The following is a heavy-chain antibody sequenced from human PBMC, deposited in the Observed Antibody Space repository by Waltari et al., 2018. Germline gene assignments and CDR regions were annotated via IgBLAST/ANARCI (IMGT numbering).Heavy chain of an antibody. CDR3: AKNGD. Sequence: EVQLVESGGGLVQPGRSLRLSCAASGFTFDDYAMHWVRQAPGKGLEWVSGISWNSGSIGYADSVKGRFTISRDNSKNTLYLQMNSLRAEDTAVYYCAKNGDWGQGTLVTVSS. CDR1: GFTFDDYA. CDR2: ISWNSGSI. J-gene: IGHJ4*02. D-gene: IGHD3-10*01. V-gene: IGHV3-9*01.